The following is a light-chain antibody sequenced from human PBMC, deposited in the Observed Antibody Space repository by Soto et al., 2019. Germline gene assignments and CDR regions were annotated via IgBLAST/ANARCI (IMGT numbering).Light chain of an antibody. V-gene: IGLV2-14*01. CDR3: RSYTNITTRACI. Sequence: QSVLTQPASVSGSPGQSITMSCTGTSGDIGSYNRGSWYQQHPCKAPKLIIYEVTDRPSVVSNRFYGSKSGNTASLTISGIKAEDEAEYYSRSYTNITTRACIFGTGTKITVL. CDR2: EVT. CDR1: SGDIGSYNR. J-gene: IGLJ1*01.